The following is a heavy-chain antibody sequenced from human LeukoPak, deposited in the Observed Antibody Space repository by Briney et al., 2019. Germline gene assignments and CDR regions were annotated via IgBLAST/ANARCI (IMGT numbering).Heavy chain of an antibody. V-gene: IGHV3-48*01. CDR2: ISSSSSTT. J-gene: IGHJ3*02. D-gene: IGHD6-6*01. CDR1: GFTFSTYS. CDR3: AREYSSSSGRAFDI. Sequence: PGGSLRLSCAASGFTFSTYSMNWVRQVPGKGLEWVSYISSSSSTTHHADSVKGRFTISRDNGKNSLYLQMNSLRAEDTAVYYCAREYSSSSGRAFDIWGQGTMVTVSS.